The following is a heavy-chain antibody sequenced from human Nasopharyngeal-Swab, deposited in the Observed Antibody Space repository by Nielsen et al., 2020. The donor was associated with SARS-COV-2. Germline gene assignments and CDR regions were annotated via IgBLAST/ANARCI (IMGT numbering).Heavy chain of an antibody. V-gene: IGHV4-34*01. D-gene: IGHD3-10*01. CDR2: VNHGGGT. J-gene: IGHJ6*03. Sequence: WIRQPPRKGLEWIGEVNHGGGTNYNPSLKSRVTISVATSKNQFSLKLTSVTAADTAIYYCARGGAGVVTAPVLGLGPYYSYYYMDVWGKGTTVTVSS. CDR3: ARGGAGVVTAPVLGLGPYYSYYYMDV.